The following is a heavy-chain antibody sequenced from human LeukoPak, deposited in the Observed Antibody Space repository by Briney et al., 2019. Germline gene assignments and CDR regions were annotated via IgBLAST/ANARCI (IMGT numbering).Heavy chain of an antibody. CDR2: IRYDGSNK. V-gene: IGHV3-30*02. CDR1: GFTFSSYG. Sequence: GGSLRLSCAASGFTFSSYGMHWVRQAPGKELEWVAFIRYDGSNKYYADSVKGRFTISRDNSKNTLYLQMNSLRVEDTAVYYCAKGGPARIVVVIDYWGQGTLVTVSS. D-gene: IGHD3-22*01. J-gene: IGHJ4*02. CDR3: AKGGPARIVVVIDY.